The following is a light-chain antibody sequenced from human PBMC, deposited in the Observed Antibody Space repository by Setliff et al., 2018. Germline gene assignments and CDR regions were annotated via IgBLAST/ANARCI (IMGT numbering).Light chain of an antibody. J-gene: IGLJ2*01. V-gene: IGLV2-11*01. CDR1: SSDVGGYDY. Sequence: QSVLTQPRSVSGSPGQSVTISCTGTSSDVGGYDYVSWFQQHPGKAPKLMISDVSNRPSGVPDRFSGSKSGTSASLAITGLQAEDEADYYCQSYDSSLSGVVFGGGTKVTVL. CDR2: DVS. CDR3: QSYDSSLSGVV.